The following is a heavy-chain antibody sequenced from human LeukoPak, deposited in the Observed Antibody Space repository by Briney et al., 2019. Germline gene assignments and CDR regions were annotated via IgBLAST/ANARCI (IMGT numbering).Heavy chain of an antibody. Sequence: ASVKVSCKASGYTFTSNYIHWVRQAPGQGLEWMGIINPSGGSTSYAQKLQGRVTMTRDTSTSTVYMYLSSLRSEDTAVYYCARDSLYGVVGYWGQGTLVTVSS. J-gene: IGHJ4*02. V-gene: IGHV1-46*01. CDR3: ARDSLYGVVGY. CDR1: GYTFTSNY. CDR2: INPSGGST. D-gene: IGHD4-17*01.